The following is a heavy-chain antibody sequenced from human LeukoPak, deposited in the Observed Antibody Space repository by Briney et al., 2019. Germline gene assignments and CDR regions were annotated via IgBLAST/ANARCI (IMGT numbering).Heavy chain of an antibody. J-gene: IGHJ6*04. Sequence: PSETLSLTCAVSGGSISSGGYSWSWIRQPPGKGLEWIGYIYYSGSTYYNPSLKSRVTISVDKSKNQFSLKLSSVTAADTAVYYCASGHAPMVYAISLSLDVWGKGTTVTVSS. CDR1: GGSISSGGYS. CDR2: IYYSGST. CDR3: ASGHAPMVYAISLSLDV. V-gene: IGHV4-30-4*07. D-gene: IGHD2-8*01.